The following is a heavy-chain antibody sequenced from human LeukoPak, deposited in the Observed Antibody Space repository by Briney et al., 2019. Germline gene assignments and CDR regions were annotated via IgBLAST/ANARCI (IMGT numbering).Heavy chain of an antibody. Sequence: PGGSLRLSCAASGFTFSSYGMRWVRQAPGKGLEWVAFIRYDGSNKYYADSVKGRFTISRDNSKNTLYLQMNSLRAEDTAVYYCAKVPYYDFWSGSTTKAKTDYWGQGTLVTVSS. V-gene: IGHV3-30*02. CDR2: IRYDGSNK. CDR1: GFTFSSYG. CDR3: AKVPYYDFWSGSTTKAKTDY. J-gene: IGHJ4*02. D-gene: IGHD3-3*01.